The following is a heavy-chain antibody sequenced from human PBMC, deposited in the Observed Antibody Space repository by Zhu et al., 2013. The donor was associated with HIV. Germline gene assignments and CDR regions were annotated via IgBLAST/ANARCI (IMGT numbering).Heavy chain of an antibody. J-gene: IGHJ6*04. CDR2: IVVGSGNT. CDR1: GFTFTSSA. Sequence: QMQLVQSGPEVKKPGTSVKVSCKASGFTFTSSAVQWVRQARGQRLEWIGWIVVGSGNTNYAQKFQERVTITRDMSTSTAYMELSSLRSEDTAVYYCAAETIQTPVTAYYYYYGMTSGPNGPTVDRLL. CDR3: AAETIQTPVTAYYYYYGMTS. V-gene: IGHV1-58*01. D-gene: IGHD2-21*02.